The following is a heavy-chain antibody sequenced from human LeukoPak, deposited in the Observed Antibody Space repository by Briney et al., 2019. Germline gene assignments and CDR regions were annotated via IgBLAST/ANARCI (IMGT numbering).Heavy chain of an antibody. V-gene: IGHV3-23*01. J-gene: IGHJ4*02. Sequence: GGSLRLSCAASTFTFSDSGMDWVRQAPGRGLEWVSTINPSGGRAYYADSVRGRFTISRDNSKNTLYLQMNSLRAEDTAVYYCARDPGLLGDYWGQGTLVTVSS. CDR2: INPSGGRA. CDR1: TFTFSDSG. D-gene: IGHD1-26*01. CDR3: ARDPGLLGDY.